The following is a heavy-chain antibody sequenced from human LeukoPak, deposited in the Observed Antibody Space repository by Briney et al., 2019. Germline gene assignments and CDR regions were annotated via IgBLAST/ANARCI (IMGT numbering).Heavy chain of an antibody. CDR2: IYSGGST. Sequence: PGGSLRLSCAASGFTVSSNYMSWVRQAPGKGLEWVSVIYSGGSTYYADSVKGRFTISRDNSKNTLYLQMNSLRAEDTAVYYCARDWDPLSGWYYYYGMDVWGQGTTVTVSS. CDR1: GFTVSSNY. J-gene: IGHJ6*02. CDR3: ARDWDPLSGWYYYYGMDV. V-gene: IGHV3-66*01. D-gene: IGHD6-19*01.